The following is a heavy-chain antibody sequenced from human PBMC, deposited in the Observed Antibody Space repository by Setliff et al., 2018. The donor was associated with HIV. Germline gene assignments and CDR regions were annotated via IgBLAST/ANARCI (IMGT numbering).Heavy chain of an antibody. V-gene: IGHV4-34*01. D-gene: IGHD2-8*01. CDR1: GGSFNDYY. J-gene: IGHJ5*02. CDR3: ARHHRDPNFDP. Sequence: PSETLSLTCAVYGGSFNDYYWTWIRQPPGKGLEWIGEIDHSGSTKYHASLKSRVTISIDTSKNQISLKLSSVTAADTSVYYCARHHRDPNFDPWGQGTLVTVSS. CDR2: IDHSGST.